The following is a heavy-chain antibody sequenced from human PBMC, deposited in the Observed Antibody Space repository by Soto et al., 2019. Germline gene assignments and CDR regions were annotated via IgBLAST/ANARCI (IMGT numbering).Heavy chain of an antibody. D-gene: IGHD3-10*01. CDR2: ISWDDDK. V-gene: IGHV2-5*02. Sequence: QITLKESGPTLVKPTQTLTLTCTFSVFSLTTRAVGVGWIRQPPGKALEWLALISWDDDKRYRPSLKSRLTVPKDTSKNQVVLTMTNTDPVDRATYYSAHTERRYSRYYFDYWGQGTLVTVSS. J-gene: IGHJ4*02. CDR1: VFSLTTRAVG. CDR3: AHTERRYSRYYFDY.